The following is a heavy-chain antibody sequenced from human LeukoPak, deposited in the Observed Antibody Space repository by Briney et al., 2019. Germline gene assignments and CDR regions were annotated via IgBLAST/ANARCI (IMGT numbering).Heavy chain of an antibody. Sequence: SETLSLTCAVSGDSISSGNWWSWVRQPPGRGLEWLGEIYHSGTTNYNPSLKSRVTISVERSKNQFSLKLSSVTAADTAVYYCARGGVAAVGSVDYWGQGFLVTVSS. V-gene: IGHV4-4*02. CDR2: IYHSGTT. D-gene: IGHD6-13*01. CDR1: GDSISSGNW. J-gene: IGHJ4*02. CDR3: ARGGVAAVGSVDY.